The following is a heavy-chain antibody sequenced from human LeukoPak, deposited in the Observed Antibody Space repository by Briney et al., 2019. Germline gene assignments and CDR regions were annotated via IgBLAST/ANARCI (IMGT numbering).Heavy chain of an antibody. CDR1: KLTFSNYW. V-gene: IGHV3-7*01. CDR2: IRQDGTER. J-gene: IGHJ4*02. D-gene: IGHD3-10*01. Sequence: WGSLRLSCAASKLTFSNYWMNWVRQAPGKGLEWVANIRQDGTERSYVGSVKGRFTISRDNAKNTLFLQMNSLRAEDTGVYYCARXLSLTMVRGVIDWGQGXLVTV. CDR3: ARXLSLTMVRGVID.